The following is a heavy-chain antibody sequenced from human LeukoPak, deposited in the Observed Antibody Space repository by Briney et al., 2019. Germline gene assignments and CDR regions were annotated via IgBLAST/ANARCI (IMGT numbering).Heavy chain of an antibody. CDR1: GFTFSGYT. D-gene: IGHD6-19*01. J-gene: IGHJ4*02. V-gene: IGHV3-30-3*01. CDR3: AREVGWAQN. Sequence: PGRSLRLSCAASGFTFSGYTMHWVRQAPGKGLEWVAVISYDGSNKYYADSVKGRFTISRDNSKNTLYLQMNSLRTEDTAVYYCAREVGWAQNWGQGTLVTVSP. CDR2: ISYDGSNK.